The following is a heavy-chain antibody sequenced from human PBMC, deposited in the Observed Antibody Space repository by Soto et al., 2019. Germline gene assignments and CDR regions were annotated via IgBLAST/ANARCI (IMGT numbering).Heavy chain of an antibody. Sequence: SETLSLTCTVSCGSISSYYWSWIRQPPGKGLEWIGYIYYSGSTNYNPSLKSRVTISVDTSKNQFSLKLSSVTAADTAVYYCARDYDSSGYDYWGQGTLVTVSS. V-gene: IGHV4-59*01. J-gene: IGHJ4*02. CDR1: CGSISSYY. CDR2: IYYSGST. CDR3: ARDYDSSGYDY. D-gene: IGHD3-22*01.